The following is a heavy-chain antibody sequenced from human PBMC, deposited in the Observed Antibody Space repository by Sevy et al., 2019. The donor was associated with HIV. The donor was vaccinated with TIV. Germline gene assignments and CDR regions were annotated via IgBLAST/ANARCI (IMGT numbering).Heavy chain of an antibody. V-gene: IGHV3-21*01. J-gene: IGHJ4*02. CDR2: ISAETDYI. Sequence: GGSLRLSCAASGFMFSAYSMNWVRQAPGKGLEWVASISAETDYIYYGDSLKGRFTISRDNDKNSLYLQIHSLRAEDTAVYYCARNKGSSWPNYFDYWGQGTLVTVSS. CDR3: ARNKGSSWPNYFDY. CDR1: GFMFSAYS. D-gene: IGHD6-13*01.